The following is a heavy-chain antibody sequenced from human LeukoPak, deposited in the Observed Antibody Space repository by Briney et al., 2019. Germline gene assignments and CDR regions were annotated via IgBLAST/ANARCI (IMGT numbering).Heavy chain of an antibody. CDR2: IRGSDGST. V-gene: IGHV3-23*01. CDR1: ELRVRTYA. CDR3: ATWAFYHSLDA. Sequence: GRSLSLWRSASELRVRTYAMSWVPQAPEKGLEWVSSIRGSDGSTYYADSVKGRFAISRDNSKNSLYLQMNSLRSEDTALYYCATWAFYHSLDAWGQGTTVTVSS. J-gene: IGHJ6*02. D-gene: IGHD1-26*01.